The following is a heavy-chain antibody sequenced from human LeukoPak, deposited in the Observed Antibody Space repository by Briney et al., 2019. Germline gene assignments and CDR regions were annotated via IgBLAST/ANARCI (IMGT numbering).Heavy chain of an antibody. CDR2: IYYSGST. CDR3: ARGGYYYDSSGYYSLDY. V-gene: IGHV4-59*12. J-gene: IGHJ3*01. CDR1: GGSISSYY. Sequence: SETLSLTCTVSGGSISSYYWSWIRQPPGKGLEWIGYIYYSGSTNYNPSLKSRVTISVDTSKNQFSLKLSSVTATDTAVYYCARGGYYYDSSGYYSLDYWGQGTMVTVSS. D-gene: IGHD3-22*01.